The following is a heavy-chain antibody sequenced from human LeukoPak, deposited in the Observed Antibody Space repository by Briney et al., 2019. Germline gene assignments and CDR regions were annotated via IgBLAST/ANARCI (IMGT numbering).Heavy chain of an antibody. J-gene: IGHJ3*02. D-gene: IGHD3-10*01. V-gene: IGHV4-4*07. CDR1: GGSISSYY. CDR3: ARDRSGYDDAFDI. Sequence: KASETLSLTCTVSGGSISSYYWSWIRQPAGKGLEWIGRIYTSGSTNYNPSLKKRLTIIGDTSKNHFPLMLMSGTDADTAVSYSARDRSGYDDAFDIWGEASMATVYS. CDR2: IYTSGST.